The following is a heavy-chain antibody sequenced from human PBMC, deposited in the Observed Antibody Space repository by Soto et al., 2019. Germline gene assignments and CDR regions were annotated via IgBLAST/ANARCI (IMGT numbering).Heavy chain of an antibody. V-gene: IGHV3-23*01. D-gene: IGHD1-26*01. CDR2: ISGSGFKK. Sequence: GSLRLSCAASGLIFENFGMSWVRQAPGKGLEWISSISGSGFKKYYADSVKGRFTISRDNSKSTVYLELNNLSAEDTAVYHCAKNQGVELVPLATVDWFDPWGQGSVVTVSS. CDR3: AKNQGVELVPLATVDWFDP. CDR1: GLIFENFG. J-gene: IGHJ5*02.